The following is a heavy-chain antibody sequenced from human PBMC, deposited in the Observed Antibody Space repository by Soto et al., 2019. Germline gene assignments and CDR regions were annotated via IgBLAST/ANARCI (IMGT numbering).Heavy chain of an antibody. CDR3: ARGSSLDGSYVLRYYYYYGMDV. J-gene: IGHJ6*02. D-gene: IGHD3-16*01. CDR1: GGTFSSYA. Sequence: SVKVSCKASGGTFSSYAISWVRQAPGQGLEWMGGIIPIFGTANYAQKFQGRVTITADESTSTAYMELSSLRSEDTAVYYCARGSSLDGSYVLRYYYYYGMDVWGQGTTVTVS. CDR2: IIPIFGTA. V-gene: IGHV1-69*13.